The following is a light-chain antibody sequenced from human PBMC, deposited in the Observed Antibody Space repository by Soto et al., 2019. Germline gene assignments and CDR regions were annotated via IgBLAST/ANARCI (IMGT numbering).Light chain of an antibody. Sequence: DIVLTQSPDTLSLSPGERATLSCRASQSVSNNYLAWYQQKPGQTPRLVIYHASNRDAGIPDRFTGGGSGTEFTLVISRLEPEDFAVYYCQQYGFSPPVTFGQGTRLDIK. CDR1: QSVSNNY. CDR2: HAS. CDR3: QQYGFSPPVT. J-gene: IGKJ5*01. V-gene: IGKV3-20*01.